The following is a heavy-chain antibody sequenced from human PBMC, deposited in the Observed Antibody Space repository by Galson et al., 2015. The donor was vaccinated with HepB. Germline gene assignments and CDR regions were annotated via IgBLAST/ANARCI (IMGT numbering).Heavy chain of an antibody. J-gene: IGHJ5*02. CDR2: INYRGST. D-gene: IGHD2-21*01. CDR1: GGSVSIGNYH. CDR3: ARDGPGIPPS. Sequence: LSLTCTVSGGSVSIGNYHYNWIRQQPGKGLEWIGYINYRGSTYYIPSLASRLTVSVDTSKNQFSLKLTSVTAADTAVYYCARDGPGIPPSWGQGILVTVSS. V-gene: IGHV4-31*03.